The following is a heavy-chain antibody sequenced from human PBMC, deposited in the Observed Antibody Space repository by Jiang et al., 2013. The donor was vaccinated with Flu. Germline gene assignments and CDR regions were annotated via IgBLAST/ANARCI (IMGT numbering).Heavy chain of an antibody. CDR1: GGSFSGYY. Sequence: LLKPSETLSLTCAVYGGSFSGYYWSWIRQPPGKGLEWIGEINHSGSTNYNPSLKSRVTISVDTSKNQFSLKLSSVTAADTAVYYCARGQVRVYYYGSGSHWDPYYYYGMDVWGQGTTVTVSS. CDR2: INHSGST. V-gene: IGHV4-34*01. J-gene: IGHJ6*02. D-gene: IGHD3-10*01. CDR3: ARGQVRVYYYGSGSHWDPYYYYGMDV.